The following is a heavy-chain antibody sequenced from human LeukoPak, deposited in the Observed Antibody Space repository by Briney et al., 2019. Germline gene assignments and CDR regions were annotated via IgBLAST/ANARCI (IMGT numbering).Heavy chain of an antibody. CDR3: AKIVGVTIDV. CDR2: TYYRSKWYN. V-gene: IGHV6-1*01. J-gene: IGHJ4*02. Sequence: SQTLSLTCAISGASVSSNSAAWNWTRQSPSKGLEWLGRTYYRSKWYNDYAVSVKSRTTINPDTSKNQFSLQLNSVTPEDTAVYYCAKIVGVTIDVWGQGTLVTVSS. CDR1: GASVSSNSAA. D-gene: IGHD1-26*01.